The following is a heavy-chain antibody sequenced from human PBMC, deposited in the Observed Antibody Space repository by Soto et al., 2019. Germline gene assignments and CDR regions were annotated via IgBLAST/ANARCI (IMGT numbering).Heavy chain of an antibody. CDR2: IYWNDDQ. V-gene: IGHV2-5*01. CDR3: AHRQDLGAFDI. CDR1: VFSLSTRAVG. Sequence: SGPALVNPARTLTLACSFSVFSLSTRAVGVGWIRQPPGKALEWLALIYWNDDQRYSPSLKNRLTITKDTSKNHVVLTMTNMDPADTATYYCAHRQDLGAFDIWGQGTMVTVSS. J-gene: IGHJ3*02. D-gene: IGHD7-27*01.